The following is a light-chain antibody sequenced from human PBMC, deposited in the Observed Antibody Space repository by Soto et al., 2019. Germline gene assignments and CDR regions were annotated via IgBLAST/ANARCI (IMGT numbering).Light chain of an antibody. CDR2: WAS. J-gene: IGKJ1*01. CDR1: QSILYSPNNKNY. V-gene: IGKV4-1*01. Sequence: DIVMTQSPDSMAVSLGERATINCKSSQSILYSPNNKNYLAWYQQKPGQPPKLLIYWASTRESGVPDRFSGSGSGTDFTLTISSLQDEDVAVYYCQPYYDVPPNFGQGTKVEIK. CDR3: QPYYDVPPN.